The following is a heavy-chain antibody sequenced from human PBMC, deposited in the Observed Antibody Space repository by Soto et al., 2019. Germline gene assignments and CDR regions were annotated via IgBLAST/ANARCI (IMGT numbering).Heavy chain of an antibody. CDR3: AIPRLLAAAGIFYFDY. J-gene: IGHJ4*02. CDR2: VSTSSSYT. CDR1: GFTFSDHY. V-gene: IGHV3-11*03. Sequence: VGSLRLSCVASGFTFSDHYMTWIRQAPGKGLEWLSYVSTSSSYTNYADSVKGRFTISRDNAMNSLYLQMNSLRAEDTAVYYCAIPRLLAAAGIFYFDYWGQGTLVTVSS. D-gene: IGHD6-13*01.